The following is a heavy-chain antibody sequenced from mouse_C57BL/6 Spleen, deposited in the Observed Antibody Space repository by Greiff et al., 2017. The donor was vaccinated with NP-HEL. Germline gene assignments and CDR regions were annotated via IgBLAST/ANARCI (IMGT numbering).Heavy chain of an antibody. CDR2: IYPGDGDT. CDR1: GYAFSSSW. D-gene: IGHD4-1*01. CDR3: AREGTNWVDY. J-gene: IGHJ2*01. Sequence: VKLQESGPELVKPGASVKISCKASGYAFSSSWMNWVKQRPGKGLEWIGRIYPGDGDTNYNGKFKGKATLTADKSSSTAYMQLSSLTSEDSAVYFCAREGTNWVDYWGQGTTLTVSS. V-gene: IGHV1-82*01.